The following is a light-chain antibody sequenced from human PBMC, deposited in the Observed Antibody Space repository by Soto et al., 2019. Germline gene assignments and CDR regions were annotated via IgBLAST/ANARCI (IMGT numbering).Light chain of an antibody. V-gene: IGKV3-15*01. CDR1: QSISSN. CDR2: GAS. CDR3: QQYNNWWT. J-gene: IGKJ1*01. Sequence: EIVMTQSPATLSVSPGERATLSCRASQSISSNLAWYQQKPGQAPRLLIYGASTMATGIPARFSGSGSGTEFTLTISSLQSEDFAVYYCQQYNNWWTFGQGTKVEIK.